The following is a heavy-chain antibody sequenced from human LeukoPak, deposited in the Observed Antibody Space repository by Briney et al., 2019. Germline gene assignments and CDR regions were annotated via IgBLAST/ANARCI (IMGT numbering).Heavy chain of an antibody. CDR3: ARDSLGNWFDP. Sequence: SETLSLTCAVYGGSFSGYYWSWIRQPPGKGLGWIGEINHSGSTNYNPSLKSRVTISVDTSKNQFSLKLSSVTAADTAVYYCARDSLGNWFDPWGQGTLVTVSS. V-gene: IGHV4-34*01. D-gene: IGHD7-27*01. J-gene: IGHJ5*02. CDR1: GGSFSGYY. CDR2: INHSGST.